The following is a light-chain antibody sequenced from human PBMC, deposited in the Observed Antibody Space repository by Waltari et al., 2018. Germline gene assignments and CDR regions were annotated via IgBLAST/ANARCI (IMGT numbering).Light chain of an antibody. CDR2: YVT. J-gene: IGLJ2*01. Sequence: QAALTQPRSVSVSPGQSVTISCTGPNGHIGGYNSVSWYQHHPGTAPKLMIYYVTKRPSGVSDRFSASKSGNTASLTISGLQAEDEADYHCSSYAGSNTWVFGEGTRLTVL. CDR3: SSYAGSNTWV. V-gene: IGLV2-11*01. CDR1: NGHIGGYNS.